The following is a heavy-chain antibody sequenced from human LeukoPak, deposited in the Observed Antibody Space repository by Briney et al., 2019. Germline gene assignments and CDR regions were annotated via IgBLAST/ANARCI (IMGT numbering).Heavy chain of an antibody. V-gene: IGHV3-13*01. CDR2: IGTAGDT. Sequence: GGSLRLSCAASGFTFSSYDMHWVRQATGKGLEWVSAIGTAGDTYYPGSVKGRFTISRENAKNSLYLQMNSLRAEDTAVYYCARGPPTYYDFWSGYYRENYFDYWGQGTLVTVSS. CDR3: ARGPPTYYDFWSGYYRENYFDY. CDR1: GFTFSSYD. J-gene: IGHJ4*02. D-gene: IGHD3-3*01.